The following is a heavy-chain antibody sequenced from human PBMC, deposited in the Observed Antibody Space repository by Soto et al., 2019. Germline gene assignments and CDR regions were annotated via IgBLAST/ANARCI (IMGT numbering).Heavy chain of an antibody. J-gene: IGHJ3*02. Sequence: GGSLRLSCAASGFTFSTYVMHWVRQAPGKGLEWVAIIWYDGSHMFYADSVKGRFTISRDNSKNTVYLQMNSLRAEDTAVYYCARRAGLRFGELAFDIWGQGTVITV. CDR1: GFTFSTYV. D-gene: IGHD3-10*01. CDR3: ARRAGLRFGELAFDI. CDR2: IWYDGSHM. V-gene: IGHV3-33*01.